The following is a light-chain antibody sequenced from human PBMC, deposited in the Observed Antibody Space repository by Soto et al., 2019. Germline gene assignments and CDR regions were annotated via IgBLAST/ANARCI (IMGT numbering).Light chain of an antibody. J-gene: IGKJ5*01. CDR2: GAS. Sequence: IVMTHSPATLSVSPCERAALSCSASQSVTSNLAWYQQKPGQAPRLLVYGASTRATGIPARFSGSGSGTEFTLTISSLQSEDFAVYYCQQYNNWPPITFGQGTRLEIK. V-gene: IGKV3-15*01. CDR3: QQYNNWPPIT. CDR1: QSVTSN.